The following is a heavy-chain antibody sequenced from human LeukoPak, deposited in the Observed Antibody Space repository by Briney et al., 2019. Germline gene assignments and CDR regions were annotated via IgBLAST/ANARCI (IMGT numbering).Heavy chain of an antibody. D-gene: IGHD3-10*01. CDR3: ARASYGSGSFPDY. Sequence: PGGSLRLSCAASGFTFSSYSMNWVRQAPGKGLEWGSYISSSSSTIYYADSVKGRFTISRDNAKNSLYLQMNSLRAEDTAVYYCARASYGSGSFPDYWGQGTLVTVSS. CDR2: ISSSSSTI. J-gene: IGHJ4*02. CDR1: GFTFSSYS. V-gene: IGHV3-48*01.